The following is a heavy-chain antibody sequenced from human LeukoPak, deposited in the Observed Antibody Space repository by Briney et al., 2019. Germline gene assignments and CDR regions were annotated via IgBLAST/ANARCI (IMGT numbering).Heavy chain of an antibody. Sequence: ASVKVSCKASGYTFTDYYIHWVRQAPGQGLEWMGWINPNTGGAHYVQKFQGRVTLTRDTSISTAYMEVSRLRSDDTAVFYCARDRHNWNSNMFDYWGQGTLVTVSS. CDR3: ARDRHNWNSNMFDY. J-gene: IGHJ4*02. V-gene: IGHV1-2*02. D-gene: IGHD1-20*01. CDR2: INPNTGGA. CDR1: GYTFTDYY.